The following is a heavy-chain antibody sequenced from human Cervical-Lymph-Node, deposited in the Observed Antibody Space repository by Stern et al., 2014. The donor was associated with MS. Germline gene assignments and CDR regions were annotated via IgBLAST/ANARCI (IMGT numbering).Heavy chain of an antibody. J-gene: IGHJ6*02. Sequence: VQLVESEAEVKKPGASVKVSCKTSGYTFSTYGITWVRQAPGQGPEWMGWISGHNGNTNFAERFQGRLTMTTDTSTRTAYMELRSLRYDDTAVYFCARDPGGYFHGMDVWGQGTTVTVSS. CDR3: ARDPGGYFHGMDV. CDR1: GYTFSTYG. CDR2: ISGHNGNT. D-gene: IGHD3-10*01. V-gene: IGHV1-18*01.